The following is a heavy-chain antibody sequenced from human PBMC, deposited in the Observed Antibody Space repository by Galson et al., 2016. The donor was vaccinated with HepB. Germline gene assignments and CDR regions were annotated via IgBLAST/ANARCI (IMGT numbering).Heavy chain of an antibody. D-gene: IGHD5-12*01. J-gene: IGHJ4*02. V-gene: IGHV2-70*01. CDR1: GFSLRAKGMY. CDR3: ARTSGYESLDSSKWHFFDS. Sequence: PALVKPPQTLTLTCTFSGFSLRAKGMYVSWIRQPPGKALEWLAQLDWDGAKYYSTSLRTRLSISKDTSKNHVVLTMTNMDPLDTATYYCARTSGYESLDSSKWHFFDSWGQGTLVTVSS. CDR2: LDWDGAK.